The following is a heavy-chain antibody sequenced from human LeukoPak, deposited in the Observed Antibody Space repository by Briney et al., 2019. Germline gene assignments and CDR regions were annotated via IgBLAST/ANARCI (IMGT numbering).Heavy chain of an antibody. CDR1: GFTATTNY. CDR2: IYSSGST. D-gene: IGHD5-18*01. V-gene: IGHV3-53*05. J-gene: IGHJ4*02. CDR3: AKAYYRGYSYGAPDY. Sequence: GSLRLSCAGSGFTATTNYMSWVRQAPGKGLEWVSVIYSSGSTSYADSVKGRFTISRDNAKNSLYLQMNSLRAEDTALYYCAKAYYRGYSYGAPDYWGQGTLVTISS.